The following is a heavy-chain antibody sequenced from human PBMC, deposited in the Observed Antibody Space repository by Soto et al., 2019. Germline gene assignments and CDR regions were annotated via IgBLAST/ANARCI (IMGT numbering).Heavy chain of an antibody. CDR2: IYPGDSDT. V-gene: IGHV5-51*01. Sequence: GESLKISCKGSGYSFTSYWIGWVRQMPGKSLEWMGIIYPGDSDTRYSPSFQGQVTISVDKSISTAYLQWSSLKASDTAMYYCARHLSYGGDSIGYYYGSYYYYGMDVWGQGTAVTVSS. CDR1: GYSFTSYW. D-gene: IGHD3-22*01. CDR3: ARHLSYGGDSIGYYYGSYYYYGMDV. J-gene: IGHJ6*02.